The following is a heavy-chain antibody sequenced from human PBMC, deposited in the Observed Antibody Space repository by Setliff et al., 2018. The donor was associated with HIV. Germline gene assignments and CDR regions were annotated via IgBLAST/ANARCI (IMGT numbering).Heavy chain of an antibody. CDR1: GSSFSSYW. CDR2: IYPGDSDT. CDR3: ATSDYGGNSGHFQH. V-gene: IGHV5-51*01. Sequence: LGESLKLSCKGSGSSFSSYWIGWVRQMPGKGLEWMGIIYPGDSDTKYSPSFQGQATISAARSISTAYLQWSSLQASDTAMYYCATSDYGGNSGHFQHWGQGTLVTVSS. D-gene: IGHD4-17*01. J-gene: IGHJ1*01.